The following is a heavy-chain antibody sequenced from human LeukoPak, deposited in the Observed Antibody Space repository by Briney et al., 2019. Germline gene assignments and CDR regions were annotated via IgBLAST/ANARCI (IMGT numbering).Heavy chain of an antibody. D-gene: IGHD6-13*01. CDR2: ISADGGST. CDR1: GFNFDAYA. Sequence: GGSLRLSCAASGFNFDAYAMHWVRQAPGKGLQSISLISADGGSTYYADSVKGRFTISRDNSKNSLYLQMNSLTTEDTAFYYCAKDKAGTIVWYGRWAIGLFDYWGQGTLLTVSS. V-gene: IGHV3-43*02. CDR3: AKDKAGTIVWYGRWAIGLFDY. J-gene: IGHJ4*02.